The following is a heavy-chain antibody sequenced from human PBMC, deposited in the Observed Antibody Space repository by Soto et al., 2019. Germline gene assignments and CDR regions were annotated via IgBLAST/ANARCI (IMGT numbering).Heavy chain of an antibody. CDR3: ARQGFGPLHGLVDV. J-gene: IGHJ6*02. V-gene: IGHV4-59*08. Sequence: QVQLQESGPGLVKPSETLSLSCTVSGGSMSSYYWSWFRQSPGKRMEWIGYVHHSWGSSYNPSLQSRFTISLDTSKSQSPMKVTSVTATDTAVYYCARQGFGPLHGLVDVWGQGTTVTVSS. D-gene: IGHD3-10*01. CDR2: VHHSWGS. CDR1: GGSMSSYY.